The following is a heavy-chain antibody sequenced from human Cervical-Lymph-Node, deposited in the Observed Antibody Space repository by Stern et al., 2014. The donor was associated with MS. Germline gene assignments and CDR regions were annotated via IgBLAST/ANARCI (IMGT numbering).Heavy chain of an antibody. CDR3: ARGCGSNSCYMRFYGMDV. CDR2: ISGYNDNI. J-gene: IGHJ6*02. V-gene: IGHV1-18*01. D-gene: IGHD2-2*02. Sequence: QAQLVQSGAEVKKPGASVKVSCKAPGDTFSNYGISWVRQAPGQGLEWMGWISGYNDNINNAEKFQGRLTMTTDTATSTAYMELRSLRSDDTAVYFCARGCGSNSCYMRFYGMDVWGQGTTVIVSS. CDR1: GDTFSNYG.